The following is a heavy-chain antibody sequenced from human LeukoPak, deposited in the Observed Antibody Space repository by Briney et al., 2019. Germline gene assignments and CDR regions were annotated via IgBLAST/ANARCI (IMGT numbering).Heavy chain of an antibody. J-gene: IGHJ4*02. CDR3: ARVKTHGGNRWIDY. CDR1: GFTFSSYS. D-gene: IGHD4-23*01. Sequence: GGSLRLSCAASGFTFSSYSMNWVRQAPGKGLEWVSYISSSSSTIYYADSVKGRFTISRDNAKNSLYLQMNSLRAEDTAVYYCARVKTHGGNRWIDYWGQGTLVTVSS. V-gene: IGHV3-48*04. CDR2: ISSSSSTI.